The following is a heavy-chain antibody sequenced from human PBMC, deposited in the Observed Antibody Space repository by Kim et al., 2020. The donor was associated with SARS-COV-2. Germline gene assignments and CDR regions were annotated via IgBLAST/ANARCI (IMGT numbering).Heavy chain of an antibody. V-gene: IGHV3-33*01. CDR2: DGRQT. CDR3: GSDKDWDFDL. J-gene: IGHJ2*01. Sequence: GGSLRLSCAPSGFTFRNYGMHWVRQAPAQGLEWVAHDGRQTDYADSVERRFIISRDNSKNTLYLQMNSLSDEDTAVYYCGSDKDWDFDLWGRGTLVTVSS. CDR1: GFTFRNYG.